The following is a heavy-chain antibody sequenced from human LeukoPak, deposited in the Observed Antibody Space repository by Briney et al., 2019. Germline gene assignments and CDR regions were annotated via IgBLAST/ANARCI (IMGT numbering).Heavy chain of an antibody. J-gene: IGHJ4*02. Sequence: GGSLRLSCEASGFTFSDYGMHWVRQAPGKGLEWVAVISYGGNTKYYGDSVKGRFTISRDNSKNTLDLQMNSLRAEDTAVYYCARGVATMVRSVKGGYFDYWGQGTLVTVSS. D-gene: IGHD3-10*01. CDR3: ARGVATMVRSVKGGYFDY. CDR2: ISYGGNTK. V-gene: IGHV3-33*08. CDR1: GFTFSDYG.